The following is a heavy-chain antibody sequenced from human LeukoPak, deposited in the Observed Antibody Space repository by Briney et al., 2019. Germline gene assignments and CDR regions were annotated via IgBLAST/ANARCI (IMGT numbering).Heavy chain of an antibody. Sequence: GGSLRLSCAASGFTFSSYEMHWVRQAPGKGLVWVSYISSSGSTIYYADYVKGRFTISRDNAKNSLYLQMNSLRAEDTAVYYCAELGITMIGGVWGKGTTVTISS. CDR2: ISSSGSTI. V-gene: IGHV3-48*03. CDR1: GFTFSSYE. CDR3: AELGITMIGGV. D-gene: IGHD3-10*02. J-gene: IGHJ6*04.